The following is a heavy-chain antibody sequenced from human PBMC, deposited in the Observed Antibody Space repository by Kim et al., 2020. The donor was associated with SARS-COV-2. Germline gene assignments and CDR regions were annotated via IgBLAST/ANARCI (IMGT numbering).Heavy chain of an antibody. CDR3: ASRGGAVTTGFYGMDV. V-gene: IGHV1-69*01. Sequence: KFQGRVTITADESTSTAYMELSSLRSEDTAVYYCASRGGAVTTGFYGMDVWGQGTTVTVSS. D-gene: IGHD4-17*01. J-gene: IGHJ6*02.